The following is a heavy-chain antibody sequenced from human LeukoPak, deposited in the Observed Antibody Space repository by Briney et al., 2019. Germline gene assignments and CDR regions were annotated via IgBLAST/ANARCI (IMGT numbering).Heavy chain of an antibody. V-gene: IGHV1-8*01. CDR1: GYTFTSYD. J-gene: IGHJ4*02. Sequence: ASVKVSCKASGYTFTSYDINWVRQATGQGLEWMGWMSPNSGNTGYAQKFQGRVTMTRNTSISTAYMELSSLRSEDTAVYYCARRDYDFWSGYYYYFDYWGQGTLVTVSS. CDR2: MSPNSGNT. CDR3: ARRDYDFWSGYYYYFDY. D-gene: IGHD3-3*01.